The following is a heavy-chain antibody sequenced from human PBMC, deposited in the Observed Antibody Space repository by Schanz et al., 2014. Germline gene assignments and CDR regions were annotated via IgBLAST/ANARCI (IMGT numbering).Heavy chain of an antibody. V-gene: IGHV3-23*01. J-gene: IGHJ6*03. Sequence: EVQLLESGGGLVQPGGSLRLSCASSGFSFTTYAMSWVRQAPGKGLEWVSSISSGGGSTYYADSVKGRFTISRDNSKNTLYLQMNSLRAEDTAVYYCARVKYCTITRCYRTETEGIYYMDVWGKGTTVTDSS. D-gene: IGHD2-2*01. CDR1: GFSFTTYA. CDR2: ISSGGGST. CDR3: ARVKYCTITRCYRTETEGIYYMDV.